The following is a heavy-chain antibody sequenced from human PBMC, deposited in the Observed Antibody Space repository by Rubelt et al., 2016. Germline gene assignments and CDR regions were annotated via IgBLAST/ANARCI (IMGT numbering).Heavy chain of an antibody. CDR2: INQDGSER. J-gene: IGHJ4*02. CDR3: ARVVN. V-gene: IGHV3-7*01. Sequence: VQLVEAGGGLVQPGGSLRLSCAASGSPISSYWMSWVRQAPGKGLEWVANINQDGSERNYADSVKGRFTISGSNAMNSLYRQMTSLGAEDTAVYYCARVVNWGQGTLVTVSS. CDR1: GSPISSYW.